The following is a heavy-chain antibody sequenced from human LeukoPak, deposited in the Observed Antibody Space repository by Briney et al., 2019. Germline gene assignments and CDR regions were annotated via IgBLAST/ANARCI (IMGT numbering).Heavy chain of an antibody. J-gene: IGHJ4*02. CDR3: ARHARYCSSTSCYLDY. D-gene: IGHD2-2*01. CDR1: GGSFSGYY. Sequence: SETLSLTCAVYGGSFSGYYWSWIRQPPGKGLEWIGEIIHRGSTNYNPSLKSRVTISVDTSKNQFSLKLSSVTAAGTAVYYCARHARYCSSTSCYLDYWGQGTLVTVSS. V-gene: IGHV4-34*12. CDR2: IIHRGST.